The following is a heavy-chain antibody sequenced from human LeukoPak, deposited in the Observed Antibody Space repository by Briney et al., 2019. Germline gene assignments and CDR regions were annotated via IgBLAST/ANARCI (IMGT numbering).Heavy chain of an antibody. CDR1: GFTFNSFA. J-gene: IGHJ4*02. CDR3: AKAMFSYYDSSGPLIDY. V-gene: IGHV3-30*02. CDR2: IRYDGSNK. D-gene: IGHD3-22*01. Sequence: GGSLRLSCAASGFTFNSFAMHWVRQAPGKGLEWVAFIRYDGSNKYYADSVKGRFTISRDNSKNTLYLQMNSLRAEDTAVYYCAKAMFSYYDSSGPLIDYWGQGTLVTVSS.